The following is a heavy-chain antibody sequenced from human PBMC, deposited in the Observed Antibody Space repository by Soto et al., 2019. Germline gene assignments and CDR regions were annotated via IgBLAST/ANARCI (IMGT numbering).Heavy chain of an antibody. Sequence: EVQLVQSGAEVKKPGESLKISCKGSGYSFTSYWIGWVRQMPGKGLEWMGIIYPGDSDTRYSPSFQGQVTISADKSISTAYLQWSSLKASDTAMYYCARGWTEAIFGVVIKGLSGWFDPWDQGTLVTVSS. CDR3: ARGWTEAIFGVVIKGLSGWFDP. CDR2: IYPGDSDT. D-gene: IGHD3-3*01. V-gene: IGHV5-51*01. J-gene: IGHJ5*02. CDR1: GYSFTSYW.